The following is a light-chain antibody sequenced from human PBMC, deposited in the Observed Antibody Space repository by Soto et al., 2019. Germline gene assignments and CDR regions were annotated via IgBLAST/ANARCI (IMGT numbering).Light chain of an antibody. CDR3: QQYGSSPIT. V-gene: IGKV3-20*01. J-gene: IGKJ5*01. CDR1: QSVSSK. Sequence: DIVMTQSPDSLAVSLGERATINCRASQSVSSKLAWYQQKPGQAPRLLIYGASSRATGIPDRFSGSGSGTDFTLTISRLEPEDFAVYYCQQYGSSPITFGQGTRLEIK. CDR2: GAS.